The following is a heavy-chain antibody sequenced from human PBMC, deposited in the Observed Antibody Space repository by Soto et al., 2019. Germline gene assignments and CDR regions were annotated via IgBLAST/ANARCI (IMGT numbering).Heavy chain of an antibody. Sequence: GGSLRLSCAASGFTFSSHEMNWVRQAPGKGLEWVSYISSSGSTIYYADSVKGRFTISRDNAKNSLYLQMNSLRAEDTAVYYCARSVERWLPNWFDPWGQGTLVTVSS. V-gene: IGHV3-48*03. CDR2: ISSSGSTI. CDR3: ARSVERWLPNWFDP. CDR1: GFTFSSHE. D-gene: IGHD6-19*01. J-gene: IGHJ5*02.